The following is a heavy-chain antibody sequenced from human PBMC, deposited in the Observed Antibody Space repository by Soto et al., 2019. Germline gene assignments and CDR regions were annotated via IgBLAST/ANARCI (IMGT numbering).Heavy chain of an antibody. CDR3: AREGAPYYYYGMDV. D-gene: IGHD3-16*01. CDR2: ISAYNGNT. Sequence: ASVKVCCKASGYTFTSYGISWVRQAPGQGLEWMGWISAYNGNTNYAQKLQGRVTMTTDTSTSTAYMELRSLRSDDTAVYYCAREGAPYYYYGMDVWGQGTTVTVSS. J-gene: IGHJ6*02. CDR1: GYTFTSYG. V-gene: IGHV1-18*04.